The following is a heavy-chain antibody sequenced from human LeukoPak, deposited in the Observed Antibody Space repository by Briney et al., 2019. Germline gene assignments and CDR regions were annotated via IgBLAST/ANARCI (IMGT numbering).Heavy chain of an antibody. J-gene: IGHJ4*02. CDR3: ARRPTYYYDSSGYRTPTRFDY. CDR1: GGSFSGYY. V-gene: IGHV4-34*01. CDR2: INHSGST. D-gene: IGHD3-22*01. Sequence: PSETLSLTCAVYGGSFSGYYWSWIRQPPGKGLEWIGEINHSGSTNYNPSLKSRVTISVDTSKNQFSLKLSSVTAADTAVYYCARRPTYYYDSSGYRTPTRFDYWGQGTLVTVSS.